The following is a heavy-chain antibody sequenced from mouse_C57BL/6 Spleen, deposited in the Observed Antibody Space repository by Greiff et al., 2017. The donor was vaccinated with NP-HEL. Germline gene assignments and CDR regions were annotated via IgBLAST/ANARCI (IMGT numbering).Heavy chain of an antibody. CDR1: GYTFTDYE. CDR3: TRGDYYGSSYVY. Sequence: QVHVKQSGAELVRPGASVTLSCKASGYTFTDYEMHWVKQTPVHGLEWIGAIDPETGGTAYNQKFKGKAILTADKSSSTAYMELRSLTSEDSAVYYCTRGDYYGSSYVYWGQGTTLTVSS. CDR2: IDPETGGT. D-gene: IGHD1-1*01. V-gene: IGHV1-15*01. J-gene: IGHJ2*01.